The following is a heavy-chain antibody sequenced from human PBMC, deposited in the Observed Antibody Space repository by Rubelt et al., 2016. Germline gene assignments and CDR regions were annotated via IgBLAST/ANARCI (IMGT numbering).Heavy chain of an antibody. Sequence: QVQLQQWGAGLLKPSETLSLTCAVYGGSFSGYYWSWIRQPPGKGLEWIGEINHSGSTNYNPSLKGQVTLSVDTSENQFSRKLSSVTAADTAVYYCARGRMGFHYYYYGMDVWGQGTTVTVSS. D-gene: IGHD1-26*01. V-gene: IGHV4-34*01. J-gene: IGHJ6*02. CDR2: INHSGST. CDR3: ARGRMGFHYYYYGMDV. CDR1: GGSFSGYY.